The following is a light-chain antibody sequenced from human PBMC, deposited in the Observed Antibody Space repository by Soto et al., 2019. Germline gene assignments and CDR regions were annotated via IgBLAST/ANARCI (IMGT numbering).Light chain of an antibody. Sequence: DIQMTQSPSSLSASVGDRVTITCRASQGIDNFLVWFQQKPGKAPKSLIYDATSLQSGVPSKFSGSGSGTDFTLIISSLQPEDFATYYCQQYKNYPLTFGGGTKVEI. J-gene: IGKJ4*01. CDR2: DAT. CDR1: QGIDNF. V-gene: IGKV1-16*02. CDR3: QQYKNYPLT.